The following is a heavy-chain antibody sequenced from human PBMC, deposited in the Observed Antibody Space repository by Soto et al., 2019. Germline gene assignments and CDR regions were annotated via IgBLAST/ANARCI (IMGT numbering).Heavy chain of an antibody. CDR3: ARVSGPHQRDYYYGMDV. CDR2: IYHSGST. CDR1: GGSISSSNW. D-gene: IGHD1-1*01. J-gene: IGHJ6*02. V-gene: IGHV4-4*02. Sequence: QVQLQESGPGLVKPSGTLSLTSAVSGGSISSSNWWSWVRQPPGKGLAWIGEIYHSGSTNYNPSLQSRVTISVDKSKNQFSLKLSSVTAADTAVYYGARVSGPHQRDYYYGMDVWGQGTTVTVCS.